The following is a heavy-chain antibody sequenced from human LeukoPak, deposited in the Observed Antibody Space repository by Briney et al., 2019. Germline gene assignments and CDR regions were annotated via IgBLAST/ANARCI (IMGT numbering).Heavy chain of an antibody. D-gene: IGHD6-13*01. CDR2: ISSSSTTI. V-gene: IGHV3-48*02. Sequence: GSLRLSCSASGFTFISYTMHWVRQAPGKGLESGSYISSSSTTIYYADSVKGRFTISRDNAKNSLYLQMNSLSDEDTAVYYCTRDRSNWLFDYWGQGTLVTVSS. J-gene: IGHJ4*02. CDR1: GFTFISYT. CDR3: TRDRSNWLFDY.